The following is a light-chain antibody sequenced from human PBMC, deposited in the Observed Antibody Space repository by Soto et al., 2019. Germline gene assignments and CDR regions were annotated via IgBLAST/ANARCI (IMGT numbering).Light chain of an antibody. V-gene: IGLV1-40*01. J-gene: IGLJ2*01. CDR1: SSHIGAGYD. CDR3: QSYDSSLSGVV. Sequence: QSVLTQPPSVSGAPGQRVTISCTGSSSHIGAGYDVHWYQQLPGTAPKVLIYGNSNRPSGVPDRFSGSKSGTSASLAITGLQAEDEAGYYCQSYDSSLSGVVFGGGTKLTVL. CDR2: GNS.